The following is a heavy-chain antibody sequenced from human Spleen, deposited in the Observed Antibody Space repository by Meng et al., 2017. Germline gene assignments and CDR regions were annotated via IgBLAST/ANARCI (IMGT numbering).Heavy chain of an antibody. Sequence: SVKVSCKASGYTFTSYGISWVRQAPRQGLEWMGGIIPIFGTANYAQKFQGRVTITTDESTSTAYMELSSLRSEDTAVYYCARSQLGYYYGSGPEYYFDYWGQGTLVTVSS. CDR3: ARSQLGYYYGSGPEYYFDY. CDR2: IIPIFGTA. D-gene: IGHD3-10*01. V-gene: IGHV1-69*05. CDR1: GYTFTSYG. J-gene: IGHJ4*02.